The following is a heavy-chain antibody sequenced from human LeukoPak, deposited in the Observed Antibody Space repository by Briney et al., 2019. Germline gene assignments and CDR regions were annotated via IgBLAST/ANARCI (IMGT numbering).Heavy chain of an antibody. CDR1: GFTFSRHG. D-gene: IGHD3-3*01. Sequence: GGSLRLSCAPSGFTFSRHGMHWVRQAPGKGLEWVAIISNDGSRKYYAHSVEGRFTISRDNSKNTLYLQMDSLRAEDTAVYYCARDRAWNYFDYWGQGTLVTVSS. CDR2: ISNDGSRK. CDR3: ARDRAWNYFDY. V-gene: IGHV3-30*03. J-gene: IGHJ4*02.